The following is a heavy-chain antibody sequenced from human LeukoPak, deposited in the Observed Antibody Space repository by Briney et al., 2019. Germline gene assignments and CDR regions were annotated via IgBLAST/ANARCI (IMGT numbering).Heavy chain of an antibody. CDR1: GGTFTSYA. CDR3: ARDGGRYSYGYPHYYYGMDV. CDR2: IIPILGIA. D-gene: IGHD5-18*01. V-gene: IGHV1-69*04. Sequence: SVKVSCKASGGTFTSYAISWVRQAPGQGREWMGRIIPILGIANYAQKFQGRVTITADKSTSTAYMELSSLRSDDTAGYDCARDGGRYSYGYPHYYYGMDVWGQGTTVTVSS. J-gene: IGHJ6*02.